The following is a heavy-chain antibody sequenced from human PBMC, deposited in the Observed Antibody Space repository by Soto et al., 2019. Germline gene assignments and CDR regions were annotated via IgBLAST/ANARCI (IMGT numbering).Heavy chain of an antibody. CDR2: IYYNGST. CDR1: GGSISSYY. J-gene: IGHJ6*02. CDR3: ARHRYSTYYYYFGMDV. V-gene: IGHV4-59*04. D-gene: IGHD5-12*01. Sequence: SETLSLTCTVSGGSISSYYWSWVRQPPGKGLEWIGYIYYNGSTYYNPSLKSRVTISVDTSKNQFSLKLSSVTAADTAVYYCARHRYSTYYYYFGMDVWGQGTTVTVSS.